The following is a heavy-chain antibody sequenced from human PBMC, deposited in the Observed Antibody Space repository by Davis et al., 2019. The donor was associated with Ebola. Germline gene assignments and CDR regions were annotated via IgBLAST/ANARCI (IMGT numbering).Heavy chain of an antibody. Sequence: GESLKISCAASGFTFSNAWMNWVRQAPGKGLEWVGRIKSKTDGGTTDYAAPVKGRFTISRDDSKNTLYLQMNSLKTEDTAVYYCTTDRLSAGNCSSTSCSNYYYYGMDVWGQGTTVTVSS. CDR3: TTDRLSAGNCSSTSCSNYYYYGMDV. J-gene: IGHJ6*02. CDR1: GFTFSNAW. D-gene: IGHD2-2*01. V-gene: IGHV3-15*07. CDR2: IKSKTDGGTT.